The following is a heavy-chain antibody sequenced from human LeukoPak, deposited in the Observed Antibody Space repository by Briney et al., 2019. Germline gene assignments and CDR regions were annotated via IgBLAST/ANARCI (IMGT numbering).Heavy chain of an antibody. CDR2: TNCSGST. J-gene: IGHJ3*02. CDR1: VGSSSSYH. D-gene: IGHD3-10*01. Sequence: SETLSLTCTVSVGSSSSYHWIWLRQPPGQGLEGSGYTNCSGSTNYNTSLKSRVTLSVDTSKNQFSLRLTSVTAADPALYYCARAFYYGSGRYAFDIWGQGTMVTVSS. V-gene: IGHV4-59*01. CDR3: ARAFYYGSGRYAFDI.